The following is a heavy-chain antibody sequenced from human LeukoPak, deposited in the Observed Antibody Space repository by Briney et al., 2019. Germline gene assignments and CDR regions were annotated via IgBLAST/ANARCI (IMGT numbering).Heavy chain of an antibody. CDR2: INWNGGSR. J-gene: IGHJ4*02. Sequence: GGSLRLSCAASGFTFDDYGMSWVRQVPGKGLEWLSGINWNGGSRDYADSVQGRFTISRDNARNSLYLQMNSLRAEDTALYYCARDHILRAVRQPFDYWGQGTLVTVSS. CDR1: GFTFDDYG. D-gene: IGHD6-6*01. CDR3: ARDHILRAVRQPFDY. V-gene: IGHV3-20*04.